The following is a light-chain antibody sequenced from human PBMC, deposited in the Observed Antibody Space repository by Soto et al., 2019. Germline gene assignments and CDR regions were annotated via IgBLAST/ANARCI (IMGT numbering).Light chain of an antibody. V-gene: IGLV1-40*01. Sequence: QSVLTQPPSVSGAPGQGVTISCTGGSSNIGANYDVHWYQQLPGTAPKVLIYGNSNRPSGVPDRFSGSKSGTSASLAITGLQVEDEADYYCQSYDSSLRNVIFGGGTKLTV. CDR2: GNS. CDR3: QSYDSSLRNVI. CDR1: SSNIGANYD. J-gene: IGLJ2*01.